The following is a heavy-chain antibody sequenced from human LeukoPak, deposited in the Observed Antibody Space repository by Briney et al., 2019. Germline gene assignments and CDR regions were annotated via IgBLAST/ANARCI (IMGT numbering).Heavy chain of an antibody. CDR2: INPDGSEK. CDR3: ATEPGIGYAFDI. Sequence: PGGSLRLSCAASGITFSNYWISWVRQAPGKGLEWVANINPDGSEKNYAHSVKGRFTISRDNAKNSLSLQMNSLRAEDMAVYYCATEPGIGYAFDIWGQGRMVTVSS. J-gene: IGHJ3*02. CDR1: GITFSNYW. D-gene: IGHD3-10*01. V-gene: IGHV3-7*01.